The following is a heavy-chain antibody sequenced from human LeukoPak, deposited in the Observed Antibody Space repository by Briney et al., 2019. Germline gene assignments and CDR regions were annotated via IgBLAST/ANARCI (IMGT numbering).Heavy chain of an antibody. V-gene: IGHV7-4-1*02. CDR1: GYTFSTYP. D-gene: IGHD6-13*01. CDR2: INTNTGSP. Sequence: ASVKVSCKASGYTFSTYPMNWVRQAPGQGLEWMGWINTNTGSPTYAQGLTGRFVFSLDTSVSTAFLQINSLKAEDTALYYCVRRRIADLDAFDIWGQGTMVTVSS. J-gene: IGHJ3*02. CDR3: VRRRIADLDAFDI.